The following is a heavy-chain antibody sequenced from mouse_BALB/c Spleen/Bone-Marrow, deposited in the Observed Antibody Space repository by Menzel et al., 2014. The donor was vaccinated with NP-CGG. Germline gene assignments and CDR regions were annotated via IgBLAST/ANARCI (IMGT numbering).Heavy chain of an antibody. V-gene: IGHV5-6-3*01. D-gene: IGHD1-1*01. J-gene: IGHJ2*01. CDR3: ARDYYGSSDY. Sequence: EVKLMESGGGLVQPGGSLKLSCAASGFTFSSYGMSWVRQTPDKRLELVATINSNGGSTYYPDSVKGRFTISRDNAKNTLYLQMRSLKSEDTAMYYCARDYYGSSDYWGQGTTLTVSS. CDR2: INSNGGST. CDR1: GFTFSSYG.